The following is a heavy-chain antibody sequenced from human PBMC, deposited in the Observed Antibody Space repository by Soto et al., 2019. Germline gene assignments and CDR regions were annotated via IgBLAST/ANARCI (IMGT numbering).Heavy chain of an antibody. Sequence: SETLSLTCAVSGGSISSGDYSWSWIRQPPGKGLEWIGYIYHSGSTYYNPSLKSRVTISVDRSKNTLYLQMNSLRAEDTAVYYCAKEKISTSCCNWFDPWGQGTLVTVSS. V-gene: IGHV4-30-2*01. J-gene: IGHJ5*02. D-gene: IGHD2-2*01. CDR1: GGSISSGDYS. CDR2: IYHSGST. CDR3: AKEKISTSCCNWFDP.